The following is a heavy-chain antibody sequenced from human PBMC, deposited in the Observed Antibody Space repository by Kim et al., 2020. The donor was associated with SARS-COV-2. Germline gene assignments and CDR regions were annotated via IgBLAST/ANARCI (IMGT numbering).Heavy chain of an antibody. CDR2: ISGGGGNT. J-gene: IGHJ4*02. Sequence: GGSLRLSCAASGFTFSSYAMSWVRQPPGKGLEWVSSISGGGGNTYYADSVRGRFTISRDNSKNTLYVQMNSLRAEDTAVYYCANLRGLAGAGTGNYWGQGTLVTVSS. CDR1: GFTFSSYA. D-gene: IGHD6-13*01. V-gene: IGHV3-23*01. CDR3: ANLRGLAGAGTGNY.